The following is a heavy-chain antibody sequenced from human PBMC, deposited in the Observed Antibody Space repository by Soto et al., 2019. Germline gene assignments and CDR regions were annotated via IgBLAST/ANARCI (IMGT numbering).Heavy chain of an antibody. CDR1: GFTFSSYS. V-gene: IGHV3-21*01. J-gene: IGHJ4*02. CDR3: ARVRANIDYPYYFDY. D-gene: IGHD4-17*01. CDR2: ISSSSSYI. Sequence: EVQLVESGGGLVQPGGSLRLSCAASGFTFSSYSMNWVRQAPGKGLEWVSSISSSSSYIYYADSVKGRFTISRDNAKNSLYLQMSSLRAEDTAVYYCARVRANIDYPYYFDYWGQGTLVTVSS.